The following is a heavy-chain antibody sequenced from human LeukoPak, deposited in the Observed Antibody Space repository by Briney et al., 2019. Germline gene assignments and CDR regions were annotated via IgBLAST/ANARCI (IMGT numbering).Heavy chain of an antibody. V-gene: IGHV1-69*01. CDR1: GGTFSSYA. CDR3: ARPRYCSSTSCPDASDI. CDR2: IIPIFGTA. Sequence: SVKVSCKASGGTFSSYAISWVRQAPGQGLEWMGGIIPIFGTANYTQKFQGRVTITADESTSTAYMELSSLRSEDTAVYYCARPRYCSSTSCPDASDIWGQGTMVTVSS. D-gene: IGHD2-2*01. J-gene: IGHJ3*02.